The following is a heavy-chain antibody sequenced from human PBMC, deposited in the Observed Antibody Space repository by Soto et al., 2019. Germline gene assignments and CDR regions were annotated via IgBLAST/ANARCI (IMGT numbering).Heavy chain of an antibody. D-gene: IGHD3-22*01. CDR1: GFTFSSYS. J-gene: IGHJ4*02. CDR2: ISSSSSTK. Sequence: EVQLVESGGGLVQPGGSLRLSCAASGFTFSSYSMNWVRQAPGKGLEWVSYISSSSSTKYYADSVKGRFTISRDNAKNSLYLQMNSLRAEDTAVYYCARGAYYYDGSGLSYWGQGTLVTVSS. CDR3: ARGAYYYDGSGLSY. V-gene: IGHV3-48*01.